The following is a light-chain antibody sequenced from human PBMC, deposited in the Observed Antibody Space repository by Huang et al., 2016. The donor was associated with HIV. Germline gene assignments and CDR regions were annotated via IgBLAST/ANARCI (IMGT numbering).Light chain of an antibody. CDR1: QNITKS. J-gene: IGKJ1*01. V-gene: IGKV1-39*01. CDR3: QQSFSVPRT. Sequence: DIQMTQSPPSLSASVGDRVTFTCRANQNITKSLHWYQQKPGKAPKLLIYTASTLESGVPSRFSGGGSGSRFTLNITNLQPEDFATYYCQQSFSVPRTFG. CDR2: TAS.